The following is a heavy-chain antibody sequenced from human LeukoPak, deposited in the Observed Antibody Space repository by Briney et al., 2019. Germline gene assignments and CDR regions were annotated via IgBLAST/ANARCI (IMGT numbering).Heavy chain of an antibody. CDR2: INPSGGST. CDR1: GYTFTSYY. J-gene: IGHJ4*02. CDR3: ATAFKRQNFDY. Sequence: GASVKVSCKASGYTFTSYYMHWVRQAPGQGLEWMGVINPSGGSTSYAQKFQGRVTMTEDTSTDTAYMELSSLRSEDTAVYYCATAFKRQNFDYWGQGTLVTVSS. V-gene: IGHV1-46*01.